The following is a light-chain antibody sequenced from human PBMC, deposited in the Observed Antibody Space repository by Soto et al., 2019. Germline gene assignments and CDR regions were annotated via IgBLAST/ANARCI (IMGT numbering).Light chain of an antibody. J-gene: IGKJ2*01. Sequence: EILFTQSPATLSLSPGERATLSCRASESVRHYVAWYQQKPAQSPRLLIYDASNRDTGIPARFSGSGSGTDYTLTISSLEAEDFAVYYCQHRDNWSYIFGQGTKVDIK. CDR3: QHRDNWSYI. CDR2: DAS. V-gene: IGKV3-11*01. CDR1: ESVRHY.